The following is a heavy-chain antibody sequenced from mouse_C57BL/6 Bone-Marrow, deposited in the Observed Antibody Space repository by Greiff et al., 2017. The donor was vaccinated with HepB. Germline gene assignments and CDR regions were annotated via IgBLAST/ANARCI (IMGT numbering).Heavy chain of an antibody. CDR2: IDPENGDT. Sequence: EVQGVESGAELVRPGASVKLSCTASGFNIKDDYMHWVKQRPEQGLEWIGWIDPENGDTEYASKFQGKATITADTSSNTAYLQLSSLTSEDTAVYYCTTWGGRDAMDYWGQGTSVTVSS. CDR3: TTWGGRDAMDY. J-gene: IGHJ4*01. V-gene: IGHV14-4*01. D-gene: IGHD1-1*01. CDR1: GFNIKDDY.